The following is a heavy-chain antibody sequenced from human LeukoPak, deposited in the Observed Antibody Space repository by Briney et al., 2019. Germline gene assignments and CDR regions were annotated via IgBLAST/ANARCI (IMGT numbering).Heavy chain of an antibody. V-gene: IGHV4-34*01. D-gene: IGHD3-9*01. Sequence: SETLSLTCAVYGGSFSGYYWSWIRQPPGKGLEWIGEINHSGSTNYNPSLKSRVTISVDTSKNQFSLKLSSVTAANTAVYYCARLYYDILTGYYEKVDVWGKGTTVTISS. CDR3: ARLYYDILTGYYEKVDV. J-gene: IGHJ6*04. CDR2: INHSGST. CDR1: GGSFSGYY.